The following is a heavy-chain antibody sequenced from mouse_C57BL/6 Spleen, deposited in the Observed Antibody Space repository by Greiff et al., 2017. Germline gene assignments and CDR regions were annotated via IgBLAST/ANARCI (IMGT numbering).Heavy chain of an antibody. CDR3: ATRDGGAY. V-gene: IGHV1-81*01. J-gene: IGHJ3*01. CDR2: IYPRSGTT. Sequence: QVQLQQSGAELARPGASVKLSCKASGYTFTSYGISWVKQRTGQGLEWIGEIYPRSGTTYYNEKFKGKATLSADKSSSTAYMELRSLTSEDSAVYFCATRDGGAYWGQGTLVTVSA. D-gene: IGHD3-3*01. CDR1: GYTFTSYG.